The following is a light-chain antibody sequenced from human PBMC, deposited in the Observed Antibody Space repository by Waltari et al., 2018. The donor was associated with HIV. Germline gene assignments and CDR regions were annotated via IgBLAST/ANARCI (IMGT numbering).Light chain of an antibody. Sequence: VMTQSPATLSVSPGDRATLSCRASRTVSTNLAWYQQKPGQAPRLLLYDAAIRATGSPARFSGSGSGTEFTLTSTSRQSEDSAIYYCQQYNNWPPWTFGQGTKVEIK. V-gene: IGKV3-15*01. J-gene: IGKJ1*01. CDR2: DAA. CDR1: RTVSTN. CDR3: QQYNNWPPWT.